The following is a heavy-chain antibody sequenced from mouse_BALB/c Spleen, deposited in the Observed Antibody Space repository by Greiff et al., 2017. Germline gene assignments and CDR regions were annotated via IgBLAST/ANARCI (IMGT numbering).Heavy chain of an antibody. CDR3: ARTEGKYYFDY. D-gene: IGHD2-1*01. CDR2: IYPGDGDT. Sequence: QVQLKQSGAELARPGASVKLSCKASGYTFTSYWMQWVKQRPGQGLEWIGAIYPGDGDTRYTQKFKGKATLTADKSSSTAYMQLSSLASEDSAVYYCARTEGKYYFDYWGQGTTRTVSS. CDR1: GYTFTSYW. V-gene: IGHV1-87*01. J-gene: IGHJ2*01.